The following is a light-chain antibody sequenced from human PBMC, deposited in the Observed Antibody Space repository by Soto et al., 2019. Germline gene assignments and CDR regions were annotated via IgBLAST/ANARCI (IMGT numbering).Light chain of an antibody. J-gene: IGKJ1*01. V-gene: IGKV1-5*01. CDR3: QQYNSFWT. CDR2: DAS. CDR1: QSISSW. Sequence: DIQMTQSPSTLSASVGDRVTNTCRASQSISSWLAWYQQKPGKAPKLLIYDASYLERGVPSRFSGNGSGTEFTLTISSLQPDDLATYYCQQYNSFWTFGQGTKVDIK.